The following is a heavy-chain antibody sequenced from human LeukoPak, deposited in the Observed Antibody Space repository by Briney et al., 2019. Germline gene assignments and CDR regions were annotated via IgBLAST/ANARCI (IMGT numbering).Heavy chain of an antibody. CDR1: GFIFSSYG. CDR2: IWYDGSNK. CDR3: ARDAAAGTDWFDP. J-gene: IGHJ5*02. V-gene: IGHV3-33*01. Sequence: GRSLRLSCAASGFIFSSYGMHWIRQAPGKGLEWVAVIWYDGSNKKYADSVKGRFTISRDNSKKTVYLQMNSLRAEDTAVYCCARDAAAGTDWFDPWGQGTLVTVSS. D-gene: IGHD6-13*01.